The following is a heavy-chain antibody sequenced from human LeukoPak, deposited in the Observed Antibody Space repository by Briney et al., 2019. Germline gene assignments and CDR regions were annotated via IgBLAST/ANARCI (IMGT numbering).Heavy chain of an antibody. V-gene: IGHV3-48*02. CDR2: MTASGTAR. CDR3: ASSGSYRFDY. J-gene: IGHJ4*02. D-gene: IGHD1-26*01. Sequence: GGSLRLSCAASGFTFSSYSMNWVRQAPGKGLGWVSHMTASGTARFYADSVKGRFTISRDNAKKSLYLQMNRLIDAETAVYYCASSGSYRFDYWGQGTLVTVSS. CDR1: GFTFSSYS.